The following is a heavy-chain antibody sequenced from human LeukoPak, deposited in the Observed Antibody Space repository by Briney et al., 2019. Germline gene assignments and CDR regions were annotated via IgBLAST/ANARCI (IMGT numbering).Heavy chain of an antibody. CDR1: DYSISSGYY. Sequence: PSETLSLTCTVSDYSISSGYYWGWIRQPPGKGLEWIGEINHSGSTNYNPSLKSRVTISVDTSKNQFSLKLSSVTAADTAVYYCARRTSYGSGSYYRNRHYYYMDVWGKGTAVTISS. CDR3: ARRTSYGSGSYYRNRHYYYMDV. J-gene: IGHJ6*03. D-gene: IGHD3-10*01. V-gene: IGHV4-38-2*02. CDR2: INHSGST.